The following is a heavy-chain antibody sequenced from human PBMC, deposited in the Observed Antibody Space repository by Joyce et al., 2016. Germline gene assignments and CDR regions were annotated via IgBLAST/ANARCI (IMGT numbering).Heavy chain of an antibody. CDR3: ARILKLRGSGQYNTPRYFDY. CDR2: INHSGRT. J-gene: IGHJ4*02. CDR1: GVSFSGYS. Sequence: QVQLQRRGAGLLKPSETLSLTCAVYGVSFSGYSWSWLRQPPGKGLEWIGEINHSGRTNHKPSLKSRVTIPVDTWKKQLYLKLSSVNAADTAVYYCARILKLRGSGQYNTPRYFDYWGQRTLVTVSS. D-gene: IGHD3-16*01. V-gene: IGHV4-34*01.